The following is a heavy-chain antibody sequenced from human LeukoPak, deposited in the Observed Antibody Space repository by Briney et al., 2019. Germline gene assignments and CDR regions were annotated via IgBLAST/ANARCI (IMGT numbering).Heavy chain of an antibody. CDR3: AKDRGIHIAAAPLDY. CDR2: ISGSGGST. CDR1: GFTFSSSA. V-gene: IGHV3-23*01. Sequence: SGGSLRLSCAASGFTFSSSAMSWVRQAPGKGLEWVSAISGSGGSTYYADSVKGRFTISRDNSKNTLYLQMNSLRAEDTAVYYCAKDRGIHIAAAPLDYWGQGTLVTVSS. D-gene: IGHD6-13*01. J-gene: IGHJ4*02.